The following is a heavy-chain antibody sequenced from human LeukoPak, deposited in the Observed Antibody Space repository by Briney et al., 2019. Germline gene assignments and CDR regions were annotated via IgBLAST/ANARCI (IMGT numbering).Heavy chain of an antibody. J-gene: IGHJ4*02. V-gene: IGHV3-23*01. CDR1: GFTFSSYA. Sequence: PGGSLRLSCAASGFTFSSYAMSWVRQAPGKGLEWVSAISGSGGSTYYADSVKGRFTISRDNSKNTLYLQMNSLRAEDTAVYYYAKDLVRGVIITLFDYWGQGTLVTVSS. CDR3: AKDLVRGVIITLFDY. D-gene: IGHD3-10*01. CDR2: ISGSGGST.